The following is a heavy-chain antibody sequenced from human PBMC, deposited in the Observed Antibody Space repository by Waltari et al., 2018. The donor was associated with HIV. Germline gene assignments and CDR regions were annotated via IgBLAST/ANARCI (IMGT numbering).Heavy chain of an antibody. D-gene: IGHD3-3*01. Sequence: QVQLVQSGSELKKPGASVKVSCKAPGYTFTSYTMNWVRQAPGQGLEWMGWINTNTGNPTYAQGFTGRFVFSLDTSVSTAYLQISSLKAEDTAVYYCARAPHLEWLSSYYYYYYLDVWGKGTTVTVSS. V-gene: IGHV7-4-1*02. CDR1: GYTFTSYT. J-gene: IGHJ6*03. CDR3: ARAPHLEWLSSYYYYYYLDV. CDR2: INTNTGNP.